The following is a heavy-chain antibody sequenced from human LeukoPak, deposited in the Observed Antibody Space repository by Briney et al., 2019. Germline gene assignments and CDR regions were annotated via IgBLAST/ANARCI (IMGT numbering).Heavy chain of an antibody. D-gene: IGHD1-7*01. CDR3: ARQEGYNWNWVYFDY. CDR1: GYSLTSYW. V-gene: IGHV5-51*01. CDR2: IYPGDSDT. J-gene: IGHJ4*02. Sequence: GESLKISCKGSGYSLTSYWIGWVRQMPGKGLEWMGIIYPGDSDTRYSPSFQGQVTISADKSISTAYLQWSSLKASDTAMYYCARQEGYNWNWVYFDYWGQGTLVTVSS.